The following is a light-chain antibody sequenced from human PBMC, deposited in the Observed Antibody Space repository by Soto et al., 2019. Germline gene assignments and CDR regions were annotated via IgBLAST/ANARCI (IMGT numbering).Light chain of an antibody. V-gene: IGKV4-1*01. CDR3: QQYYTTPLT. Sequence: DIVMTQSPDSLAVSLGERATINCKSSQSVFSNSNNKHYLAWYQHKPGQPPRLLIYWASTRESGVPDRFSGSGSGTDFTLTISNLQAEDVAVYYCQQYYTTPLTFGGGTKVEIK. CDR1: QSVFSNSNNKHY. J-gene: IGKJ4*01. CDR2: WAS.